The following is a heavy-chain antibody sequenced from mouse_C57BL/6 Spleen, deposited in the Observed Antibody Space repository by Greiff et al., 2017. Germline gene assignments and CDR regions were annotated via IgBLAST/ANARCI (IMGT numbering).Heavy chain of an antibody. CDR1: GYAFSSYW. CDR2: IYPGDGDT. D-gene: IGHD3-2*02. CDR3: ARSVDSSGYFAY. V-gene: IGHV1-80*01. J-gene: IGHJ3*01. Sequence: QVQLQQSGAELVKPGASVKISCKASGYAFSSYWMNWVKQRPGKGLEWIGQIYPGDGDTNYNGKFKGKATLTADKSSSTAYMQLSSLTSEDSAVYFCARSVDSSGYFAYWGQGTLVTGSA.